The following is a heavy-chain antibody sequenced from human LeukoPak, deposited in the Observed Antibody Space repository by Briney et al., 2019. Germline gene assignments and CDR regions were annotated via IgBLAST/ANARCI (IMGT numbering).Heavy chain of an antibody. Sequence: SETLSLTCAVYGGSFSGYYWSWIRQPPGKGLEWIGEINHSGSTNYNPSLKSRVTISVGTSKNQFSLKLSSVTAADTAVYYCARGYSSSDYWGQGTLVTVSS. J-gene: IGHJ4*02. CDR1: GGSFSGYY. V-gene: IGHV4-34*01. CDR2: INHSGST. D-gene: IGHD6-6*01. CDR3: ARGYSSSDY.